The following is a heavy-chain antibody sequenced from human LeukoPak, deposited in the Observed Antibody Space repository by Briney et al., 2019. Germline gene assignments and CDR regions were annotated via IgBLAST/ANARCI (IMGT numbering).Heavy chain of an antibody. V-gene: IGHV4-34*01. Sequence: SETLSLTCAVSGESFSGYFWNWIRQPPGKGLEWIGEINHSGSTSNHNPSLKSRVTMSVDTSKNQFSLKLSSVTAADTAVYYCARKSGYARGYWGQGNLVTVSS. CDR1: GESFSGYF. D-gene: IGHD5-12*01. J-gene: IGHJ4*02. CDR3: ARKSGYARGY. CDR2: INHSGSTS.